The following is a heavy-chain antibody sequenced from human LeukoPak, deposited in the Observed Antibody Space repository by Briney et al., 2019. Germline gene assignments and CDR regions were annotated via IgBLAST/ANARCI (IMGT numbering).Heavy chain of an antibody. V-gene: IGHV4-59*01. J-gene: IGHJ4*02. D-gene: IGHD3-10*01. CDR1: GGSISSYY. CDR2: IYYSGST. CDR3: ARVKAASYYFFDY. Sequence: SETLSLTCTVSGGSISSYYWSWIWQPPGKGLEWIGYIYYSGSTNYNPSLKSRVTISVDTSKNQFSLKLSSVTAADTAVYYCARVKAASYYFFDYWGQGTLVTVSS.